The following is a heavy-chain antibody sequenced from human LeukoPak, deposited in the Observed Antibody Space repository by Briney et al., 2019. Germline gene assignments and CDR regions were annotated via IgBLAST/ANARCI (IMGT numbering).Heavy chain of an antibody. Sequence: GASVKVSCEASGYTFTSSDINWVRQATGQGLEWMGWINPNTGGTNYAQKFQGRVTMTRDTSISTAYMELSSLRSDDTAVYYCARDNDQFWVPLGYWGQGTLVTVSS. CDR2: INPNTGGT. CDR3: ARDNDQFWVPLGY. CDR1: GYTFTSSD. J-gene: IGHJ4*02. D-gene: IGHD1-1*01. V-gene: IGHV1-2*02.